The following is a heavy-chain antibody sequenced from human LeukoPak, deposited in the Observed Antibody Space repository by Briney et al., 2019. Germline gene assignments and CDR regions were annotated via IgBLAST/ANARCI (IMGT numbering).Heavy chain of an antibody. J-gene: IGHJ5*02. CDR3: ARDTSRSSTSWNWFDA. CDR2: INPNSGST. CDR1: GYTFSSYY. D-gene: IGHD2-2*01. Sequence: GASLKLSCKASGYTFSSYYMRWVRQAPGQGLEWMGCINPNSGSTYYAHKFQGRVTMTRDTSISTAYMELSRLRSDDTAVYYCARDTSRSSTSWNWFDAWGQGTLVTVSS. V-gene: IGHV1-2*02.